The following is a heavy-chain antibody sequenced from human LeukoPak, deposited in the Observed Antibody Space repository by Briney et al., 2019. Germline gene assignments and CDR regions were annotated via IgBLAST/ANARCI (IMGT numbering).Heavy chain of an antibody. V-gene: IGHV1-69*13. J-gene: IGHJ6*02. CDR3: AREYYDILTGFPVCGMDV. CDR2: IIPIFGTA. D-gene: IGHD3-9*01. CDR1: GGTFSSYA. Sequence: SVKVSCKASGGTFSSYAISWVRQAPGQGLEWMGGIIPIFGTANYAQKFQGRVTITADESTSTAYMELSSLRSEDTAVYYCAREYYDILTGFPVCGMDVWGQGTTVTVSS.